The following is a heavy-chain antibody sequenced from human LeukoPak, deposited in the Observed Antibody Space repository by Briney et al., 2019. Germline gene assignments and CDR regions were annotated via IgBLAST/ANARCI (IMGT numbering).Heavy chain of an antibody. Sequence: GGSLRLSCAASGFTFSSYAMSWVRQAPGKGLEWVSAISGSGGSTYYADSVKGRFTISRDDSKNTLYLQMNSLRAEDTAVYYCAKGSHYYDSSGSLDYWGQGTLVTVSS. CDR2: ISGSGGST. J-gene: IGHJ4*02. D-gene: IGHD3-22*01. CDR1: GFTFSSYA. V-gene: IGHV3-23*01. CDR3: AKGSHYYDSSGSLDY.